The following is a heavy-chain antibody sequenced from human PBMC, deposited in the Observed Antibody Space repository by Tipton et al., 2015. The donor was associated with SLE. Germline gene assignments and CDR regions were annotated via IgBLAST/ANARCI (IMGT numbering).Heavy chain of an antibody. CDR3: ARVPDCSSTSCPFDY. CDR1: GGSISSYY. Sequence: TLSLTCTVSGGSISSYYWSWIRQPPGKGLEWIGSIYHSGSTYYNPSLKSRVTISVDTSKNQFSLKLSSVTAADTAVYYCARVPDCSSTSCPFDYWGQGTLVTVSS. CDR2: IYHSGST. V-gene: IGHV4-59*08. D-gene: IGHD2-2*01. J-gene: IGHJ4*02.